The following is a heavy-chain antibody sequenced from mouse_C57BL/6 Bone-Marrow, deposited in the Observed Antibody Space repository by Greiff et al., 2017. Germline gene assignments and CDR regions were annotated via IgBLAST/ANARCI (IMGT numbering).Heavy chain of an antibody. CDR3: ASDYYGSSYETWFAY. CDR2: INPNYGTT. D-gene: IGHD1-1*01. V-gene: IGHV1-39*01. J-gene: IGHJ3*01. Sequence: VQLQQSGPELVKPGASVKISCKASGYSFTDYNMNWVKQSNGKSLEWIGVINPNYGTTSYNQKFKGKATLTVEQSSSTAYMQLNSLTSEDSAVYYCASDYYGSSYETWFAYWGQGTLVTVSA. CDR1: GYSFTDYN.